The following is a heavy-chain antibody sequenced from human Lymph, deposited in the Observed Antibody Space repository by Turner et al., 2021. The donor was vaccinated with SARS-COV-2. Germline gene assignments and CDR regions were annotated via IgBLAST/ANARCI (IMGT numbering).Heavy chain of an antibody. J-gene: IGHJ6*02. V-gene: IGHV3-53*04. CDR3: ARDLDTAGGMDV. CDR2: IYSGGST. CDR1: GLTVSSNY. Sequence: EVQLVESGGGVVQPGGSLSPSWAASGLTVSSNYMTWVRQAPGKGVEWVSVIYSGGSTYYADSVKGRFTISRNNSKNTLYLQMNSLRAEDTAVYYCARDLDTAGGMDVWGQGTTVTVSS. D-gene: IGHD5-18*01.